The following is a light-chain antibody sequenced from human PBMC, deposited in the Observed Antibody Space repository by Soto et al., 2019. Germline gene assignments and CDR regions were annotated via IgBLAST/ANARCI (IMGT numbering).Light chain of an antibody. Sequence: EIVMTQSPATLSVSPGERVTLSCRASQSVDSNLAWYQQKPGQAPRLLIYGVSARATDIPVRFSGSGSGTAFTLTISSLQSEDFAVYYCQHYNNWPFTFGPGTKVDIK. J-gene: IGKJ3*01. V-gene: IGKV3-15*01. CDR2: GVS. CDR1: QSVDSN. CDR3: QHYNNWPFT.